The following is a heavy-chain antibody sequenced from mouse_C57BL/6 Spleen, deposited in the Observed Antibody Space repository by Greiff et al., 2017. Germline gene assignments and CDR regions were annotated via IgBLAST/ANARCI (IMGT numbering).Heavy chain of an antibody. CDR2: LSYDGSN. CDR3: ARRGVYDEFAY. CDR1: GYSITSGYY. V-gene: IGHV3-6*01. Sequence: EVKLQESGPGLVKPSQSLSLTCSVTGYSITSGYYWNLNRQLPGNKLEWMGYLSYDGSNNYNPSLKNRITITRDTSKTKFFLKLNCVTTEDAATYYCARRGVYDEFAYWGQGTLVTVSA. J-gene: IGHJ3*01. D-gene: IGHD2-12*01.